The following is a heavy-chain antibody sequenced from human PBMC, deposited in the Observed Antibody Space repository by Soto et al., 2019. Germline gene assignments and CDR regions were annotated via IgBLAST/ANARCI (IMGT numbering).Heavy chain of an antibody. CDR2: IKQDGSEK. Sequence: PGGSLRLSCAASGFTFSSYWMSWVRQAPGKGLEWVANIKQDGSEKYYVDSVKGRFTISRDNAKNSLYLQMNSLRAEDTAVYFCAILPKRAGRGYYYGMDVWGQGTRVTVSS. D-gene: IGHD1-1*01. V-gene: IGHV3-7*01. CDR1: GFTFSSYW. CDR3: AILPKRAGRGYYYGMDV. J-gene: IGHJ6*02.